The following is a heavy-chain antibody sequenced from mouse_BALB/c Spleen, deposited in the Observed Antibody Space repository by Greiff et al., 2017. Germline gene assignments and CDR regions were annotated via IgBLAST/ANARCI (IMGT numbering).Heavy chain of an antibody. D-gene: IGHD1-2*01. V-gene: IGHV3-2*02. CDR3: ARSDTTARFAY. Sequence: EVKLMESGPGLVKPSQSLSLTCTVTGYSITSDYAWNWIRQFPGNKLEWMGYISYSGSTSYNPSLKSRISITRDTSKNQFFLQLNSVTTEDTATYYCARSDTTARFAYWGQGTLVTVSA. J-gene: IGHJ3*01. CDR1: GYSITSDYA. CDR2: ISYSGST.